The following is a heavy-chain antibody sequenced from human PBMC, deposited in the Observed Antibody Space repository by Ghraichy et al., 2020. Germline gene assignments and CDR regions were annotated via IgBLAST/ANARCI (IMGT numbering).Heavy chain of an antibody. CDR1: GFTFSSYW. J-gene: IGHJ4*02. CDR3: VRVQRWANENDY. CDR2: INSDGIST. V-gene: IGHV3-74*01. D-gene: IGHD5-24*01. Sequence: GALRLSCAASGFTFSSYWMYWVRQAPGKGPVWVSRINSDGISTNYADSVKGRFTISRDNAKSTLYLQMNSLSAEDTAVYYCVRVQRWANENDYWGQGALVTVSS.